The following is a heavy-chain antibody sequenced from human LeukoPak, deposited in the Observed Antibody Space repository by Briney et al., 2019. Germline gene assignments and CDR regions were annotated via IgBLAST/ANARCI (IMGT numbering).Heavy chain of an antibody. CDR1: GGSISSYY. J-gene: IGHJ5*02. CDR3: ATSYYDSSGYAPWFDP. D-gene: IGHD3-22*01. CDR2: IYYSGSA. Sequence: KPSETLSLTCTVSGGSISSYYWSWIRQPPGKGLEWIGYIYYSGSANYNPSLKSRVTISVDTSKNQFSLKLSSVTAADTAVYYCATSYYDSSGYAPWFDPWGQGTLVTVSS. V-gene: IGHV4-59*12.